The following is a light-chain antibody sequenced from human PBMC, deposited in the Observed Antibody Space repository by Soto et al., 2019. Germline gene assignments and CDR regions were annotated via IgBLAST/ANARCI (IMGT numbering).Light chain of an antibody. CDR2: LNSDGSH. V-gene: IGLV4-69*01. CDR1: SGHSSYA. J-gene: IGLJ2*01. Sequence: QPVLTQSPSASASLGASVKLTCTLSSGHSSYAIAWHQQQPEKGPRFLMKLNSDGSHSKGDGIPDRFSGSSSGAERYLTISSLQSEDEADYHCQTGGTGTLFGGGTKLTVL. CDR3: QTGGTGTL.